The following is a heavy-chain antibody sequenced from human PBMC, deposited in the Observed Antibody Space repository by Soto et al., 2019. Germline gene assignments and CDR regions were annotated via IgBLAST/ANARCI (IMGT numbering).Heavy chain of an antibody. J-gene: IGHJ6*02. CDR1: GDTFTSYA. V-gene: IGHV1-3*01. CDR3: ARDLAAAGHYYYYGIDV. Sequence: ASVQVSCKASGDTFTSYAMHWVRQAPGQSLEWMGWINAGNGNKKYSQKFQGRVTITSDTSASTAYMELSSLRSEDTAVYYCARDLAAAGHYYYYGIDVWGQGTTVTVSS. CDR2: INAGNGNK. D-gene: IGHD6-13*01.